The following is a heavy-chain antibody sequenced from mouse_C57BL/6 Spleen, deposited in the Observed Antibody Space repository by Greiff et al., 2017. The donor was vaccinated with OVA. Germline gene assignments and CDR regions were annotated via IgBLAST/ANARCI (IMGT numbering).Heavy chain of an antibody. D-gene: IGHD3-2*02. Sequence: VQLQQSGAELVKPGASVKMSCKASGYTFTSYWITWVKQRPGQGLEWIGDIYPGSGSTNYNEKFKSKATLTVDTSSSTAYMQLSSLTSEDSAVYYCARERDSSDYFDYWGQGTTLTVSS. J-gene: IGHJ2*01. CDR1: GYTFTSYW. V-gene: IGHV1-55*01. CDR2: IYPGSGST. CDR3: ARERDSSDYFDY.